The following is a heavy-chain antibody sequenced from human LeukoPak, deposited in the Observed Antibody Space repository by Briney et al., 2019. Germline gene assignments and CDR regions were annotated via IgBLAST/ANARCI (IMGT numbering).Heavy chain of an antibody. V-gene: IGHV3-66*01. CDR2: IYSGGST. CDR3: ARGNYGDYFHSDY. D-gene: IGHD4-17*01. J-gene: IGHJ4*02. Sequence: GGSLRLSCAASGFSFSGYTINWVRQAPGKGLEWVSVIYSGGSTYYADSVKGRFTISRDNSKNTLYLQMNSLRAEDTAVYYCARGNYGDYFHSDYWGQGTLVTVSS. CDR1: GFSFSGYT.